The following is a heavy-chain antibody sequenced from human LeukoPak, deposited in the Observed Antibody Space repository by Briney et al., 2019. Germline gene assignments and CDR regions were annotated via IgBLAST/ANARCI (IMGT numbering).Heavy chain of an antibody. CDR3: ASAHTGNWFDP. V-gene: IGHV4-59*08. Sequence: SETLSLTCTVSGGSISSYYWSWIRQPPGKGLEWIGYIYYSGSTNYNPSLKSRVTISVDTSKNQFSLKLSSVTAADAAVYYCASAHTGNWFDPWGQGTLVTVSS. CDR2: IYYSGST. CDR1: GGSISSYY. J-gene: IGHJ5*02. D-gene: IGHD4-17*01.